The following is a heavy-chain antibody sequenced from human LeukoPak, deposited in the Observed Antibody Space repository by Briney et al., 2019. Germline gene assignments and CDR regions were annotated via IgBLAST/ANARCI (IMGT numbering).Heavy chain of an antibody. D-gene: IGHD6-19*01. V-gene: IGHV3-74*01. CDR3: ARVGQQWLVRDAFDI. CDR2: ISSDGHSA. J-gene: IGHJ3*02. CDR1: GFTFSNYW. Sequence: GGSLRLSCAASGFTFSNYWMHWVRQLPVPGKGLVWVSRISSDGHSARYASSVRGRFTISRDNAKNTLHLQMGSLRAEDMALYYCARVGQQWLVRDAFDIWGQGTMVTVSS.